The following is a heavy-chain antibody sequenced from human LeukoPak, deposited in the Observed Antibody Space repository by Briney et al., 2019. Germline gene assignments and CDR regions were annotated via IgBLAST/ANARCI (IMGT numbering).Heavy chain of an antibody. CDR1: GFSVSNTY. CDR2: IYSGDSGVST. J-gene: IGHJ6*02. D-gene: IGHD6-6*01. V-gene: IGHV3-53*04. Sequence: PGGSLRLSCAASGFSVSNTYMSWVRPAPGKGVEWVSVIYSGDSGVSTYYADSVKGRFTISRHNSKNTLYLQMSSLRAEDTAVYFCARSAARLRYYYAMDVWGQGTTVTVSS. CDR3: ARSAARLRYYYAMDV.